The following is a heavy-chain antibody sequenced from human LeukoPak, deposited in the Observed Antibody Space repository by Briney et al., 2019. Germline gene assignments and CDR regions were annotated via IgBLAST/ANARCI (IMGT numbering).Heavy chain of an antibody. J-gene: IGHJ4*02. V-gene: IGHV3-48*03. CDR2: ITGSGSPI. D-gene: IGHD6-6*01. CDR3: VTHSSSADY. CDR1: GFTFSTYE. Sequence: GGSLGLSCAASGFTFSTYEMKWVRQAPGKGLEWVSYITGSGSPIYYADFVKGRFTISRDNAKNSLSLQMNSLRADDTAIYFCVTHSSSADYWGQGTLVTVSS.